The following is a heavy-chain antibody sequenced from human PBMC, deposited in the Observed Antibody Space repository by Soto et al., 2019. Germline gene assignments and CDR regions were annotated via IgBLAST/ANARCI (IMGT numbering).Heavy chain of an antibody. CDR1: GFTFDDYT. CDR2: INWDGGRT. D-gene: IGHD6-13*01. J-gene: IGHJ6*01. CDR3: AKDLLYSASLSSYGLDV. V-gene: IGHV3-43*01. Sequence: GGSLRLSCAASGFTFDDYTMHWVRQAPGKGLEWVSLINWDGGRTYYADSVKGRFTISRDNSKNSLYLQMNSLRTEDTALYYCAKDLLYSASLSSYGLDVWGQGTTVTVSS.